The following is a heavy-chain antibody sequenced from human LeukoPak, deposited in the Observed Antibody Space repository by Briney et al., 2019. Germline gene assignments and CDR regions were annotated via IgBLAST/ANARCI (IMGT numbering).Heavy chain of an antibody. CDR2: IYYSGST. J-gene: IGHJ4*02. CDR1: GGSISSSSYY. Sequence: SETLSLTCTVSGGSISSSSYYWGWIRQPPGKGLEWIGSIYYSGSTYYNPSLKSRVTISVDTSKNQFSLKLSSVTAADTAVYYCATYCSSTSCYTKGNWGQGTLVTVPS. CDR3: ATYCSSTSCYTKGN. V-gene: IGHV4-39*01. D-gene: IGHD2-2*02.